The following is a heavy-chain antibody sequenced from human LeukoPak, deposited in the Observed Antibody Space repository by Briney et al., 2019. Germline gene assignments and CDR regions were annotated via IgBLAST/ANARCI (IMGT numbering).Heavy chain of an antibody. Sequence: PGGSLRLSCAASGFTFSSYATHWVRQAPGKGLEWVAFIRNDGSIKYYADSVKGRFTISRDNSKNMLYMQMNSLRAEDTAVYYCATDRSYYFDYWGQGTLVTVSS. CDR1: GFTFSSYA. CDR2: IRNDGSIK. J-gene: IGHJ4*02. V-gene: IGHV3-30*02. D-gene: IGHD3-10*01. CDR3: ATDRSYYFDY.